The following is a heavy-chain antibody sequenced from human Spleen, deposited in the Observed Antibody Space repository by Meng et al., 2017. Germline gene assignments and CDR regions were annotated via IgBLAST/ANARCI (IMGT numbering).Heavy chain of an antibody. Sequence: SETLSLTCAVYGGSFSGYYWSWIRQPPGKGLEWIGEINHSGSTNYNPSLKSRVTISVDTSKNQFSLKLSSVTAADTAVYYCARSSSSWTFDYWGQGTRVTVSS. CDR3: ARSSSSWTFDY. CDR2: INHSGST. V-gene: IGHV4-34*01. J-gene: IGHJ4*02. D-gene: IGHD6-13*01. CDR1: GGSFSGYY.